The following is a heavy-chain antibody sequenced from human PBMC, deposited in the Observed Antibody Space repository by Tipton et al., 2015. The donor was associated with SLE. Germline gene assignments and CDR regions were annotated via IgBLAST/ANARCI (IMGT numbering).Heavy chain of an antibody. V-gene: IGHV4-61*09. Sequence: TLSLTCSVSGGSIPTKNYFWGWVRQPAGKGLEWIAHIYTGGGTNYNPSLKSRVTISVDTSKNQFSLRLSSLTAADTAVYYCARLQLAGTWYFDLWGRGTLVTVSS. CDR1: GGSIPTKNYF. J-gene: IGHJ2*01. CDR3: ARLQLAGTWYFDL. CDR2: IYTGGGT. D-gene: IGHD6-19*01.